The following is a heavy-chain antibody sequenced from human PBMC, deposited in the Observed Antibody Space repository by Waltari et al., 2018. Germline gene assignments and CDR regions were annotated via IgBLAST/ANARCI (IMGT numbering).Heavy chain of an antibody. J-gene: IGHJ4*02. Sequence: GGWVRQAPDKCREWIGQAQRSGRTNYNPSFASRAIVSLDTSMNQFSLRILSATAADTAVYYCARDLGRGLFLDSWGQGTLVTVSP. D-gene: IGHD2-15*01. V-gene: IGHV4-4*02. CDR2: AQRSGRT. CDR3: ARDLGRGLFLDS.